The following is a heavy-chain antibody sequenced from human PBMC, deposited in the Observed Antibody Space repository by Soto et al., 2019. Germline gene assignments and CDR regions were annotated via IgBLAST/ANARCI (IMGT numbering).Heavy chain of an antibody. J-gene: IGHJ4*01. CDR1: GFTFSSYA. CDR3: AKDQGTMVRGIIITFDY. D-gene: IGHD3-10*01. CDR2: ISGGGGST. V-gene: IGHV3-23*01. Sequence: GGSLRLSCAASGFTFSSYAMSWVRQAPGKGLEWVLAISGGGGSTYYADSVKGRFTISRDNSKNTLYLQMNSLRAEDTAIYYCAKDQGTMVRGIIITFDYWGHGTQITVSS.